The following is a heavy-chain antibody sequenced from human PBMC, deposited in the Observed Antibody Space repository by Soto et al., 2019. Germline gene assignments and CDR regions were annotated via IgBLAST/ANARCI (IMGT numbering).Heavy chain of an antibody. J-gene: IGHJ4*02. CDR2: IIPLLRST. CDR1: GDSFSTYA. Sequence: QVQLVQSGAQVKKPGSSVKVSCKASGDSFSTYAVSWVRQAPGQGLEWMGKIIPLLRSTTYAQKFRGRVTITADEATSTAYMDLTSLTAEDTAVYYCATDSGIVAGPAAMGFDYWGQGTLVTVSS. CDR3: ATDSGIVAGPAAMGFDY. V-gene: IGHV1-69*11. D-gene: IGHD2-2*01.